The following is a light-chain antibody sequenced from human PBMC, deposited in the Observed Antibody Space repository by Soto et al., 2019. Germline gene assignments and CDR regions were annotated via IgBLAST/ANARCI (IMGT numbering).Light chain of an antibody. J-gene: IGKJ1*01. Sequence: EIVLTQSPDSLSLSPGERATLSCRASQNIDNNYLVWYQQRPCLAPRLLIYDASVSATGIPDRFSGIGSGTDFTLSISRLAPEDFAVYYCQQCAYSPRTFGQGTKVEVK. CDR1: QNIDNNY. CDR3: QQCAYSPRT. CDR2: DAS. V-gene: IGKV3-20*01.